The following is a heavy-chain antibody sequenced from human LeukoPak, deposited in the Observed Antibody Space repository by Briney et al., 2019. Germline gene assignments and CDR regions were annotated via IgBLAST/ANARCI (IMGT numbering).Heavy chain of an antibody. J-gene: IGHJ3*02. D-gene: IGHD7-27*01. CDR3: ARGELGISAFDI. V-gene: IGHV4-34*01. Sequence: SETLSLTCAVYGGSFSGYYWSWIRQPPGKGLKWIGEINHSGSTNYQPSLKRRVTISLDTSKNQFSLKLRSVTAADTAVYYCARGELGISAFDIWGQGTMVTVSS. CDR2: INHSGST. CDR1: GGSFSGYY.